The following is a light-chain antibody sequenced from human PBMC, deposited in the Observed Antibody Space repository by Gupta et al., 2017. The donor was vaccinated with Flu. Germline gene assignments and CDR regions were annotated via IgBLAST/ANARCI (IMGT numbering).Light chain of an antibody. J-gene: IGLJ1*01. CDR2: DVI. Sequence: GTSSDVGGYNYVSWYQKHPGKAPKLMIHDVIKRPSGVPDRFSGSQSGNTASLTISGLQAEDEADYYCCSYAGSYTFVFGTGTKVTVL. CDR1: SSDVGGYNY. V-gene: IGLV2-11*01. CDR3: CSYAGSYTFV.